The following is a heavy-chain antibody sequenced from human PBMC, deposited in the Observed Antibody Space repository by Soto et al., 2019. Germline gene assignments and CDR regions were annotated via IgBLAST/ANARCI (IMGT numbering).Heavy chain of an antibody. D-gene: IGHD3-10*01. J-gene: IGHJ4*02. Sequence: QIQLVQSGAEVKPPGASVRVSCKTSGYIFRNYAISWVRQAPGQGLEWMGWISVSNDNTDSAHAFRGRLTMTTDTSTSTAYLELTSLMSNDTAVYYCARSSPSLDYWGQGSLVTVSS. CDR2: ISVSNDNT. CDR3: ARSSPSLDY. CDR1: GYIFRNYA. V-gene: IGHV1-18*04.